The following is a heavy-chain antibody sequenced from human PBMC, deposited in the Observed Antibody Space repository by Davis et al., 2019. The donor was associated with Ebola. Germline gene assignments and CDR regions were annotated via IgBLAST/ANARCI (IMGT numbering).Heavy chain of an antibody. Sequence: GESLKISCAASGFTFSSYAMSWVRQAPGKGLEWVSGISGSGGSTYYADSVKGRFTISRDNSKNTLYLQMNSLRAEDTAVYYCARGGVYALRVYYYYGMDVWGQGTTVTVSS. CDR3: ARGGVYALRVYYYYGMDV. J-gene: IGHJ6*02. CDR1: GFTFSSYA. V-gene: IGHV3-23*01. D-gene: IGHD2-8*01. CDR2: ISGSGGST.